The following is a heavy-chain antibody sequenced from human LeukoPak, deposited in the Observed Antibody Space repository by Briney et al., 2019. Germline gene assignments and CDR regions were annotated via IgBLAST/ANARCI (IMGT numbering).Heavy chain of an antibody. CDR2: VSGSGAHT. D-gene: IGHD1-7*01. V-gene: IGHV3-23*01. J-gene: IGHJ4*02. CDR1: GFTFSSYA. Sequence: GGYLRLSCAASGFTFSSYAMTWVRQAPGKGLQWVSAVSGSGAHTYYADSVKGRFTISRDNSKNTLYLQMNSLRAEDTAVYYCARGDWNYPGDYWGQGTLVTVSS. CDR3: ARGDWNYPGDY.